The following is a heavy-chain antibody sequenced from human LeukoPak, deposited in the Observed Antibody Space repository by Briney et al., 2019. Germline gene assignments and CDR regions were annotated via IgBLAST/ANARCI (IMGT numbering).Heavy chain of an antibody. V-gene: IGHV3-73*01. CDR1: GFTFSASP. Sequence: GGSLKLSCAASGFTFSASPIHWVRQASGKGLEWVGRIGSKANSYATGYAASVRGRSTISRDDSNNAAYLQMNSLKTEDTAVYYCARQYSSSWYYFDYWGHGMLVTVSS. J-gene: IGHJ4*01. CDR2: IGSKANSYAT. CDR3: ARQYSSSWYYFDY. D-gene: IGHD6-13*01.